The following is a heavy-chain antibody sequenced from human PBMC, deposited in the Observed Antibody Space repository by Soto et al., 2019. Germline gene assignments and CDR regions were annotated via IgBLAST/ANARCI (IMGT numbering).Heavy chain of an antibody. CDR1: GFTFSSSA. CDR3: ARDHLALQRAFHL. J-gene: IGHJ5*02. V-gene: IGHV3-21*01. CDR2: ITGTSAFT. D-gene: IGHD6-25*01. Sequence: GGFRRLSRAVSGFTFSSSAMNWVRQAPGRGLEWLSSITGTSAFTHYADSIEGRFTISRDNPNNLLLLQMDNLRPEDTAVYYCARDHLALQRAFHLCGQGTLVTVTP.